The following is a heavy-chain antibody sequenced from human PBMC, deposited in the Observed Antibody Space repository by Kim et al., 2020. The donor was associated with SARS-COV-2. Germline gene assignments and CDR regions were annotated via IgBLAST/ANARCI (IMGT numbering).Heavy chain of an antibody. D-gene: IGHD2-15*01. Sequence: SETLSLTCAVYGGSFSGYYWSWIRQPPGKGLEWIGEINHSGSTNYNPSLKSRVTISVDTSKNQFSLKLSSVTAADTAVYYYASLPVVVANYGMDVWGQGTTVTVSS. J-gene: IGHJ6*02. CDR3: ASLPVVVANYGMDV. V-gene: IGHV4-34*01. CDR1: GGSFSGYY. CDR2: INHSGST.